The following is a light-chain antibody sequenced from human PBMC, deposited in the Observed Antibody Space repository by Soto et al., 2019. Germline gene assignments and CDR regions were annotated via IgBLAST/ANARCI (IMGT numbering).Light chain of an antibody. J-gene: IGLJ3*02. CDR3: SSYRSGSVVL. CDR1: SSDAGGYNY. Sequence: QSALTQPASVSGAPGQSIPISCTGTSSDAGGYNYVSWYQQHPGKAPKLVIYGVSDRPSGVSGRFSGSKFQNTASLTISGLHPEDEAEYYCSSYRSGSVVLFGGGTKLTVL. V-gene: IGLV2-14*01. CDR2: GVS.